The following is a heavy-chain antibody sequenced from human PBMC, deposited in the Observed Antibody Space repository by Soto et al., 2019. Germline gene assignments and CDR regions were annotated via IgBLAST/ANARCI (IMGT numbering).Heavy chain of an antibody. J-gene: IGHJ5*01. D-gene: IGHD1-26*01. Sequence: HPGGSLRLSCAASGFRLRTHAMSWVRQAPGKGLGWVASIRPGGDSTYYADSVKGRFAVSRDNSSVTLYLQMDSLRVEDTAIYYCTTHEEGAPWAGGFDSWGQGTLVTVSS. CDR3: TTHEEGAPWAGGFDS. CDR1: GFRLRTHA. CDR2: IRPGGDST. V-gene: IGHV3-23*01.